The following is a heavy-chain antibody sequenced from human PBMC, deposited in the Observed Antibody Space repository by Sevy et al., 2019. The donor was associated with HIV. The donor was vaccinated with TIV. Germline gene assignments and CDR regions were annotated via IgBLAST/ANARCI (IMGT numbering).Heavy chain of an antibody. CDR1: GFTFSSYW. CDR3: ARAQQVTMLVVIGGIYFDF. D-gene: IGHD3-22*01. CDR2: IKQDMSEK. Sequence: GGSLRLSCAASGFTFSSYWMTWVRQAPGKGLEWVANIKQDMSEKYYADSVKGRFTISRDNARNPLYLQMESLRAEDTAVYYCARAQQVTMLVVIGGIYFDFWGQGTLVTVSS. J-gene: IGHJ4*02. V-gene: IGHV3-7*01.